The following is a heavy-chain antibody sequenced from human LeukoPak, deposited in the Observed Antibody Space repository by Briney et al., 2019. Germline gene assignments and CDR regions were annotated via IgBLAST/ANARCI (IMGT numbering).Heavy chain of an antibody. J-gene: IGHJ4*02. Sequence: ASVKVSCKTSGYTFTSYYIHWVRQAPGQGLEWMGGIIPIFGTANYAQKFQGRATITADESASTAYMELSSLRSEDTAVYYCATGRDGGYSYGSAFDYWGQGTLVTVSS. CDR3: ATGRDGGYSYGSAFDY. V-gene: IGHV1-69*13. CDR2: IIPIFGTA. D-gene: IGHD5-18*01. CDR1: GYTFTSYY.